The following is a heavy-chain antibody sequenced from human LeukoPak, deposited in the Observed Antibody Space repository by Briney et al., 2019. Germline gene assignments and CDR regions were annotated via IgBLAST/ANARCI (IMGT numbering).Heavy chain of an antibody. Sequence: ASVKVSCKASGGTFSSYAISWVRQAPRQGLEWMGGIIPIFGTANYARKFQGRVTITADESTSTAYMELSSLRSEDTAVYYCARGSMIVGINWFDPWGQGTLVTVSS. CDR1: GGTFSSYA. CDR3: ARGSMIVGINWFDP. CDR2: IIPIFGTA. D-gene: IGHD3-22*01. V-gene: IGHV1-69*13. J-gene: IGHJ5*02.